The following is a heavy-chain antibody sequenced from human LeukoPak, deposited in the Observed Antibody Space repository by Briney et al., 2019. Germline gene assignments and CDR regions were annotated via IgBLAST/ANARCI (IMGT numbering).Heavy chain of an antibody. Sequence: GASVKVSCKASGGTFSSYAISWVRQAPGQGLEWMGGIIPIFGTANYAQKFQGRVTITTDESTSTAHMELSSLRSEDTAVYYCARDPGRDGGYAGFDYWGQGTLVTVS. D-gene: IGHD5-12*01. J-gene: IGHJ4*02. V-gene: IGHV1-69*05. CDR1: GGTFSSYA. CDR3: ARDPGRDGGYAGFDY. CDR2: IIPIFGTA.